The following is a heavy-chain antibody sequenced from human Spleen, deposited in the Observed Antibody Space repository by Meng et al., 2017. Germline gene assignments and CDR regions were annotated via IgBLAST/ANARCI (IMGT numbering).Heavy chain of an antibody. J-gene: IGHJ4*02. D-gene: IGHD4-11*01. Sequence: GGSLRLSCAASGFTFSSYGMHWVRQAPGKGLEWVAVIWYDGSNKYYADSVKGRFTISRDNSKNTLYLQMNSLRAEDTAVYYCASGGSVVTTVTSGSVPAYYFDYWGQGTLVTVSS. CDR3: ASGGSVVTTVTSGSVPAYYFDY. V-gene: IGHV3-33*01. CDR2: IWYDGSNK. CDR1: GFTFSSYG.